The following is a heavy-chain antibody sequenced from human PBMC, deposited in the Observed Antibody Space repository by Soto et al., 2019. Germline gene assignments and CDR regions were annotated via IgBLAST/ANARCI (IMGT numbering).Heavy chain of an antibody. J-gene: IGHJ4*02. V-gene: IGHV3-15*01. CDR2: ALSKSDGSRR. CDR1: GPTLSESW. CDR3: STYDYIRGTDRYRWAY. D-gene: IGHD3-16*02. Sequence: VQLVESGGGLVKPGGSLRLACAASGPTLSESWMSWVRQSPGKGLQWVARALSKSDGSRRDYDPLVRDRFTISRDDSKNMLYLQMNSVKTEDTAVYYCSTYDYIRGTDRYRWAYWGQGAPFTVSS.